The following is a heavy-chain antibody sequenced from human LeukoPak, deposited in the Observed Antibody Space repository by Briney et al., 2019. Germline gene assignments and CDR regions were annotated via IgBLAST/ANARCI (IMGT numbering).Heavy chain of an antibody. CDR1: GYTFTDYF. J-gene: IGHJ4*02. CDR2: INPNSGGT. V-gene: IGHV1-2*02. Sequence: GASVKVSCKASGYTFTDYFMHWVRQAPGQGLEWMGWINPNSGGTNYAQRFQGRVTMTRDTSISTVYMELSSLRSEDTAVYYCARESGSYEAYFDYWGQGTLVTVSS. CDR3: ARESGSYEAYFDY. D-gene: IGHD1-26*01.